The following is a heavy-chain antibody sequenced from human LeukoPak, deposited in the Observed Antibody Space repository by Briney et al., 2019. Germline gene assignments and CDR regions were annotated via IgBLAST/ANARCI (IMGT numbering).Heavy chain of an antibody. V-gene: IGHV3-53*01. D-gene: IGHD6-19*01. J-gene: IGHJ4*02. CDR3: ARATDTSGCCTFDY. CDR2: IYSGGTT. Sequence: GGSLRLSCAASGFTVSNNYMTWARQAPGKGLDWVSLIYSGGTTYYADSVKGRFTISRGTSTNTLYLQMNSLRAEDTAVYYCARATDTSGCCTFDYWGQGTLVTVSS. CDR1: GFTVSNNY.